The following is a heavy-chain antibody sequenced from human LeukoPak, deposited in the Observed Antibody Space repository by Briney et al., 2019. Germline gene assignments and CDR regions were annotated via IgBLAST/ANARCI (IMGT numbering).Heavy chain of an antibody. CDR1: GYTFTSYA. D-gene: IGHD6-13*01. Sequence: ASVGVSCKASGYTFTSYAMNWVRQAPGQGLEWMGWINTNTGNPTYAQGFTGRFVFSLDTSVSTAYLQICSLKAEDTAVYYCARVTTTDSSSWYSPWGMDVWGKGTTVTVSS. CDR3: ARVTTTDSSSWYSPWGMDV. J-gene: IGHJ6*04. CDR2: INTNTGNP. V-gene: IGHV7-4-1*01.